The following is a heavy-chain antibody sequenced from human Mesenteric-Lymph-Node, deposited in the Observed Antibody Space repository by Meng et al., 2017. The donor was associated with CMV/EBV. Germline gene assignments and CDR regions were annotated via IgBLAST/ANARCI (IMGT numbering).Heavy chain of an antibody. V-gene: IGHV1-18*01. D-gene: IGHD2-15*01. J-gene: IGHJ5*02. Sequence: ASVKVSCKASGYMFSNFGVAWVRQAPGQGPEWMGWMSTYNNNDIIYAEKFRGRLTMTTDTSTNTAYMELRSLASDDTAVYYRARDRCGSCSAGWWFDPWGQGTLVTVSS. CDR2: MSTYNNNDI. CDR3: ARDRCGSCSAGWWFDP. CDR1: GYMFSNFG.